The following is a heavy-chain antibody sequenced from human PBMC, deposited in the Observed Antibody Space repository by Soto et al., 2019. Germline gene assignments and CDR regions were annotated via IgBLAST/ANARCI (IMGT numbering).Heavy chain of an antibody. CDR1: GDIFPNYA. Sequence: ASVKVSCKASGDIFPNYAFPLVRPAPGQGLEWMGRINAANGNTEYSQKFQGRVTITRDTSASAAYMEVSSLTYEDTAVYYCARRSRDGDGTFDLWGRGTLVTVSS. CDR2: INAANGNT. CDR3: ARRSRDGDGTFDL. V-gene: IGHV1-3*01. D-gene: IGHD1-26*01. J-gene: IGHJ4*02.